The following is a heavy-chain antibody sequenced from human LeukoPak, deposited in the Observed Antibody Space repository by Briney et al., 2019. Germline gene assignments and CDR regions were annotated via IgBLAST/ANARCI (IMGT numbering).Heavy chain of an antibody. J-gene: IGHJ4*02. Sequence: GGSLRLSCAGTGFTFSAYSLNWVRQAPGKGLEWVSYISSGAGDTYYADSAKGRFTISRDNAQNSLYLQMNGLRDEDTAVYHCARSRSGNYFDYWGQGTLVSVSS. V-gene: IGHV3-48*02. CDR2: ISSGAGDT. CDR1: GFTFSAYS. CDR3: ARSRSGNYFDY. D-gene: IGHD1-26*01.